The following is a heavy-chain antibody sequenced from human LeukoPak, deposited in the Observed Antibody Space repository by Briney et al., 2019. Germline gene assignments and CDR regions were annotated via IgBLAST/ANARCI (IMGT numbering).Heavy chain of an antibody. V-gene: IGHV3-11*01. CDR3: AIYSNPYYYGMDV. Sequence: GGSLRLSCAASGFTFSDYYMSWIRQAPGKGLEWASYISSSGSTIYYADSVKGRFTISRDNAKNSLYLQMNSLRAEDTAVYYCAIYSNPYYYGMDVWGQGTTVTVSS. CDR1: GFTFSDYY. CDR2: ISSSGSTI. D-gene: IGHD4-11*01. J-gene: IGHJ6*02.